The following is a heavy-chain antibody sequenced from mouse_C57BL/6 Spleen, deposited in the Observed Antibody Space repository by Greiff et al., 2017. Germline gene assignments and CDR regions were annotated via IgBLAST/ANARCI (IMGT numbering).Heavy chain of an antibody. CDR3: TVKGYFDV. CDR1: GFTFSNYW. Sequence: DAQLVESGGGLVQPGGSMKLSCVASGFTFSNYWMNWVRQSPEKGLEWVAQIRLKSDNYATHYAESVKGRFTISRDDSKSSVYLQMNNLRAEDTGIYYCTVKGYFDVWGTGTTVTVSS. CDR2: IRLKSDNYAT. V-gene: IGHV6-3*01. J-gene: IGHJ1*03.